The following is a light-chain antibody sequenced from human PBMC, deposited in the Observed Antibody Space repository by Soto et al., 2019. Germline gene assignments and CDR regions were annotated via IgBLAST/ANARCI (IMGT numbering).Light chain of an antibody. Sequence: DIQLTQSPSNLSASVGDSITITCLASQKINNFLNWYQHKPGKAPKLLIFLASTLESGFPSRFGGTGSGTDFTLSISSLQPEDSATYYCQQSLGNPRPFGGGPKVEI. J-gene: IGKJ4*01. CDR1: QKINNF. V-gene: IGKV1-39*01. CDR3: QQSLGNPRP. CDR2: LAS.